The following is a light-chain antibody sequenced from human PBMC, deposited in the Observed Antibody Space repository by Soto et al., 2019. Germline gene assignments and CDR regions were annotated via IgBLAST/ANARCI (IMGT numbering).Light chain of an antibody. V-gene: IGLV2-14*01. Sequence: QSVLTQPASVSGSPGQSITVTCTGISSNIGYYTYVSWYQQHPAKAPKLIIYEVSHRPSGVSNRFSGSKSGDTASLTISGLQAEDEADYYCASSTTTNTVLFGGGTKLTVL. CDR1: SSNIGYYTY. J-gene: IGLJ2*01. CDR3: ASSTTTNTVL. CDR2: EVS.